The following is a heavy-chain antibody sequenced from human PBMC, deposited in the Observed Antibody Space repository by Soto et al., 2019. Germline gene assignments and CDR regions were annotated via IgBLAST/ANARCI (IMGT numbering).Heavy chain of an antibody. CDR2: ISATSSYT. J-gene: IGHJ6*03. V-gene: IGHV3-11*06. Sequence: GGSLRLSCSASGFTCGGSYIRFVRQARREGLEMISYISATSSYTTYADSVKGRFTISRDNAKNSLYLQMDSLRVEDRAVYYCARDGRPTNARYLLKYPYYYCMGVSCAASTVT. CDR1: GFTCGGSY. D-gene: IGHD2-8*01. CDR3: ARDGRPTNARYLLKYPYYYCMGV.